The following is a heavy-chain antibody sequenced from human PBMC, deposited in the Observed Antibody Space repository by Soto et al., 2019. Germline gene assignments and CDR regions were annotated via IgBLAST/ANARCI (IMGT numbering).Heavy chain of an antibody. CDR1: GFSFSNYA. Sequence: EVQLLESGGGLVQPGGSLRLSCAASGFSFSNYAMTWVRQAPGKGLEWVSAISGSGGSTYYADSVKGRFTISRDNSKNTVFLQISSLRGEDTAEYCCAKVLEHTGSSSDYWGRGTMGTVSS. V-gene: IGHV3-23*01. CDR2: ISGSGGST. D-gene: IGHD6-6*01. CDR3: AKVLEHTGSSSDY. J-gene: IGHJ4*02.